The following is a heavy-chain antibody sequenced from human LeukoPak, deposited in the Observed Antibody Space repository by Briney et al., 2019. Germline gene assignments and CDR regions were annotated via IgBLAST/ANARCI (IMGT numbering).Heavy chain of an antibody. CDR1: GDSVSSNSAA. CDR2: TYYRSKWYN. J-gene: IGHJ4*02. CDR3: AREGGRWLVSIDWADFDY. Sequence: SQTLSLTCAISGDSVSSNSAAWNWIRQSPSRGPEWLGRTYYRSKWYNDYAVSVKSRITINPDTSKNQFSLQLNSVTPEDTAVYYCAREGGRWLVSIDWADFDYWGQGTLVTVSS. V-gene: IGHV6-1*01. D-gene: IGHD6-19*01.